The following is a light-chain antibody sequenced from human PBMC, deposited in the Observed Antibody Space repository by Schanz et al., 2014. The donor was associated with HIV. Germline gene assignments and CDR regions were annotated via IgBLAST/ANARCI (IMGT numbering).Light chain of an antibody. CDR3: LHYNDFAST. J-gene: IGKJ2*01. Sequence: DIQMTQSPSSLSASVGDRVTITCRTSQSITNYLNWYQQKPGKAPYLLISEASTLETGVPSRFSGSGSGTEFTLTISSLQPDDFATYFCLHYNDFASTFGQGTKLEIK. CDR1: QSITNY. CDR2: EAS. V-gene: IGKV1-17*01.